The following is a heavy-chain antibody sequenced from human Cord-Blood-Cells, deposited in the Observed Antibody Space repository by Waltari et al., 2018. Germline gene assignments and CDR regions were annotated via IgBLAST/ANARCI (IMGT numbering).Heavy chain of an antibody. CDR3: ARVTNDYDSSGTQEFDP. CDR2: INHSGRT. D-gene: IGHD3-22*01. J-gene: IGHJ5*02. Sequence: QVQLQQWGAGLLKPSETLSLTCAVYGGSFSGYYWSWIRQPPGKGLEWIGEINHSGRTNNNPSLKRRVTISVDTAKNQFSLKLSSVAAADTGVYYCARVTNDYDSSGTQEFDPWGQGTLVTVSS. V-gene: IGHV4-34*01. CDR1: GGSFSGYY.